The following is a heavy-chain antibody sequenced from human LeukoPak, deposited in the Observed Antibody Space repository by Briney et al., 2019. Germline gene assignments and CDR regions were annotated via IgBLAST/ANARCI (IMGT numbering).Heavy chain of an antibody. Sequence: PSETLTLTCAVYGGSFSGYYWSWIRQPPGKGLEWIGEINHSGSTNYNPSLKSRVTISVDTSKNQFSLKLSSVTAADTAVYYCARDRYYYDSSGYPHFDYWGQGTLVTVSS. CDR3: ARDRYYYDSSGYPHFDY. V-gene: IGHV4-34*01. D-gene: IGHD3-22*01. CDR1: GGSFSGYY. CDR2: INHSGST. J-gene: IGHJ4*02.